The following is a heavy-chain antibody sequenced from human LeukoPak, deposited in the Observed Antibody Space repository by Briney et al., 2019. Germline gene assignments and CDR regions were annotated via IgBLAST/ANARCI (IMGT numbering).Heavy chain of an antibody. CDR3: ARDGQAAGLYFDY. CDR2: INQDGTEK. V-gene: IGHV3-7*01. CDR1: GFTFSSYW. J-gene: IGHJ4*02. Sequence: PGGSLRLSCAASGFTFSSYWLNWVRQAPGKGLEWVASINQDGTEKYYVDSVKGRFTISRDNAKNSLYLQMNSLRAEDTAVYYCARDGQAAGLYFDYWGQGTLVTVSS. D-gene: IGHD6-13*01.